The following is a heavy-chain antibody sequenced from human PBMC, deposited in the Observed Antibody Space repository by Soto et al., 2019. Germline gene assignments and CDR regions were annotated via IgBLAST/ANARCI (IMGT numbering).Heavy chain of an antibody. J-gene: IGHJ4*02. V-gene: IGHV1-18*01. CDR2: ISAYNGNT. D-gene: IGHD3-22*01. CDR1: GYTFTSYG. CDR3: ARDGYYYDSSGYYPRFDY. Sequence: GASLKVPCKASGYTFTSYGIIWVRQAPGQGLELMGWISAYNGNTNYAQRLQGRVTMTTDTSTSTAYMELRSLRSDDTAVYYCARDGYYYDSSGYYPRFDYWGQGTLVTVSS.